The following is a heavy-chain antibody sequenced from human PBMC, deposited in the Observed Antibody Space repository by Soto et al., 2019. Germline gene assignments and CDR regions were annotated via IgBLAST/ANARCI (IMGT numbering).Heavy chain of an antibody. V-gene: IGHV3-33*01. CDR3: ARDLYYDSSGYYFDY. CDR2: IWYDGSNK. CDR1: GFTFSIYG. Sequence: GGSLRLSCAASGFTFSIYGMHWVLQAPGKGLEWVAVIWYDGSNKYYADSVKGRFTISRDNSKNTLYLQMNSLRAEDTAVYYCARDLYYDSSGYYFDYWGQGTLVTVSS. J-gene: IGHJ4*02. D-gene: IGHD3-22*01.